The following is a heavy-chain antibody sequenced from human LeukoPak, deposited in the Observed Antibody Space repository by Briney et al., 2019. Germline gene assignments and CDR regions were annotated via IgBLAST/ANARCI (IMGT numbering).Heavy chain of an antibody. J-gene: IGHJ4*02. CDR3: ARVVDYASPGFDY. Sequence: TSQTLSLTCTVSGGSISSGDYYWSWIRQPPGKGLEWIGYIYYRGSTYYNPSLKSRVTISVDTSKNQFSLKLSSVTAADTAVYYCARVVDYASPGFDYWGRGTLVTVSS. D-gene: IGHD2-2*01. CDR2: IYYRGST. CDR1: GGSISSGDYY. V-gene: IGHV4-30-4*08.